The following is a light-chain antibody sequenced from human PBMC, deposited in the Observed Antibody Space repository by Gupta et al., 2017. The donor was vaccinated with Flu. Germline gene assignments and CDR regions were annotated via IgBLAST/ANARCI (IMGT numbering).Light chain of an antibody. CDR3: QQSYSFHD. CDR2: NAS. CDR1: QSISTN. Sequence: DIQMTQSPSSLSASVGDRVTITCRASQSISTNLNWYQQKPGKAPKLLIFNASSLQSGVPSRFSGSGSGTEFSLTISSLQLEDFATYYCQQSYSFHDFGGGTKVEIK. V-gene: IGKV1-39*01. J-gene: IGKJ4*01.